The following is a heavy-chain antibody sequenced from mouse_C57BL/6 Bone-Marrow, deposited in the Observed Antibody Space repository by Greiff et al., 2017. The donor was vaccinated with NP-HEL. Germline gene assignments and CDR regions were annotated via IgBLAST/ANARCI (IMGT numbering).Heavy chain of an antibody. Sequence: QVQLQQPGAELVKPGASVKLSCKASGYTFTSYWMHWVKQRPGQGLEWIGMIHPNSGSTNYNEKFKSKATLTVDKSSSTAYMQLSSLTSEDSAVYYCAREGTVVASGDYWGQGTTLTVSS. J-gene: IGHJ2*01. V-gene: IGHV1-64*01. CDR3: AREGTVVASGDY. D-gene: IGHD1-1*01. CDR1: GYTFTSYW. CDR2: IHPNSGST.